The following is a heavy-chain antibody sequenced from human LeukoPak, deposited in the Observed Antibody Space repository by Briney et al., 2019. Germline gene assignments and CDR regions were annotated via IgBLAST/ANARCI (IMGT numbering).Heavy chain of an antibody. CDR2: MNPNSGNT. CDR3: ARVQGYSYGVSYYYGMDV. Sequence: GASVKVSCKASGYTFTSYDINWVRQATGEGLEWMGWMNPNSGNTGYAQKLQGRVTMTTDTCTSTAYMELRSLRSDDTAVYYCARVQGYSYGVSYYYGMDVWGQGTTVTVSS. CDR1: GYTFTSYD. D-gene: IGHD5-18*01. V-gene: IGHV1-8*01. J-gene: IGHJ6*02.